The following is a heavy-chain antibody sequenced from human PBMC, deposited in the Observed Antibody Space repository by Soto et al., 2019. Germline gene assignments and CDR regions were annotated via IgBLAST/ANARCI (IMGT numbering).Heavy chain of an antibody. Sequence: QVQLVESGGGVVQPGRSLRLSCAASGFTFSSYGMHWVRQAPGKGLEWVAVIWNDGSNKYDADSVKGRFTISRDNSKNTLYLQMNSLRAEDTAVYYCARAGYCSSTSCRLLRLDYYYYYGMDVWGQGTTVTVSS. CDR1: GFTFSSYG. CDR3: ARAGYCSSTSCRLLRLDYYYYYGMDV. J-gene: IGHJ6*02. V-gene: IGHV3-33*01. CDR2: IWNDGSNK. D-gene: IGHD2-2*01.